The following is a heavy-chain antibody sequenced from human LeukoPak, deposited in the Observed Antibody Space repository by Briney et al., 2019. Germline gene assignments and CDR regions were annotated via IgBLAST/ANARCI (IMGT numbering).Heavy chain of an antibody. J-gene: IGHJ4*02. CDR2: INPNSGGT. D-gene: IGHD2-21*02. V-gene: IGHV1-2*02. CDR1: GYTITGYY. CDR3: ARGAYCGGDCWDY. Sequence: ASVKVSCKASGYTITGYYMHWVRQAPGQGLEWMGWINPNSGGTNYAQKFQGRVTMTRDTSISTAYMELSRLRSDDTAVYYCARGAYCGGDCWDYWGQGTLVTVSS.